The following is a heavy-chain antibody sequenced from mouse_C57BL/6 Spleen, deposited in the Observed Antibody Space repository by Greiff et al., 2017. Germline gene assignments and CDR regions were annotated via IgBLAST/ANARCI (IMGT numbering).Heavy chain of an antibody. CDR2: ISYDGSN. Sequence: EVKVEESGPGLVKPSQSLSLTCSVTGYSITSGYYWNWIRQFPGNKLEWMGYISYDGSNNYNPSLKNRISITRDTSKNQFFLKLNSVTTEDTATYYCARAPGLRGAYYFDYWGQGTTLTVSS. J-gene: IGHJ2*01. V-gene: IGHV3-6*01. CDR1: GYSITSGYY. CDR3: ARAPGLRGAYYFDY. D-gene: IGHD2-4*01.